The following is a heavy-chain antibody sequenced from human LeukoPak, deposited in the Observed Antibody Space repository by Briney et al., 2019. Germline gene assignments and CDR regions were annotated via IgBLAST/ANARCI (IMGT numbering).Heavy chain of an antibody. Sequence: ASVKVSCKASGYTFTGYCMHWVRQAPGQGLEWMGWIIPNSGGANYAQKFQGRVTMTRDTSISTAYMELSSLRSDDTAVYYCARDKSTTRHFDYWGQGTLVTVSS. V-gene: IGHV1-2*02. J-gene: IGHJ4*02. CDR3: ARDKSTTRHFDY. CDR1: GYTFTGYC. D-gene: IGHD5/OR15-5a*01. CDR2: IIPNSGGA.